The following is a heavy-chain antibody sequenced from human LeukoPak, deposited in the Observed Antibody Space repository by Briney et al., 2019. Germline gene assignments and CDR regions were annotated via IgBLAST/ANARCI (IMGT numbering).Heavy chain of an antibody. D-gene: IGHD3-9*01. CDR1: GGSIRGYY. J-gene: IGHJ5*02. Sequence: SETLSLTCNVSGGSIRGYYWSWIRQPPGKGLEWIGTVYHSGSTYYNPSLRSRAAISVDTSRNQFSLRLRSMTAADTAVYYCARVPGVFYDTLTGYGSGWFDPWGQGTLVTVPS. V-gene: IGHV4-59*04. CDR3: ARVPGVFYDTLTGYGSGWFDP. CDR2: VYHSGST.